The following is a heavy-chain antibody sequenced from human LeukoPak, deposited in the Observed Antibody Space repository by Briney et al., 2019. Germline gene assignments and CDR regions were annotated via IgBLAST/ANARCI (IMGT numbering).Heavy chain of an antibody. Sequence: ASVKVSCTASGYTFTSYGISWVRQAPGQGLEWIGWICAYNGNTNYAQKLQGRVTMTIDTSTSTAYMELRSLRSDDTAVYYCAREQVQYRWAYYFDYWGQGTLVTVSS. V-gene: IGHV1-18*01. CDR2: ICAYNGNT. CDR1: GYTFTSYG. J-gene: IGHJ4*02. D-gene: IGHD4-11*01. CDR3: AREQVQYRWAYYFDY.